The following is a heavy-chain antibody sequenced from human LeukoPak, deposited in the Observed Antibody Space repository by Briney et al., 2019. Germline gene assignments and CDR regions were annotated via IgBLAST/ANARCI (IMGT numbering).Heavy chain of an antibody. CDR2: ISSSSNYI. V-gene: IGHV3-21*01. CDR3: AREPGDSSGWSE. Sequence: PGGSLRLSCAASGFTFTSYSMNWVRQAPGKGLEWVSSISSSSNYIYYADSVKGRFTISRGNAKNSLYLQMNSLRAEDTAVYYCAREPGDSSGWSEWGQGTLVTVSS. CDR1: GFTFTSYS. D-gene: IGHD6-19*01. J-gene: IGHJ4*02.